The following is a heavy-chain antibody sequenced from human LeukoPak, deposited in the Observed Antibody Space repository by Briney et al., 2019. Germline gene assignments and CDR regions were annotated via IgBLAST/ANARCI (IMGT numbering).Heavy chain of an antibody. CDR3: ARNPHYYDSSGYYPYYFDY. V-gene: IGHV4-34*01. CDR2: INHSGST. CDR1: GGSFSGYY. D-gene: IGHD3-22*01. J-gene: IGHJ4*02. Sequence: SETLSLTCAVYGGSFSGYYWSWIRQPPGEGLEWIGEINHSGSTNYNPSLKSRVTISVDTSKNQFSLKLSSVTAADTAVYYCARNPHYYDSSGYYPYYFDYWGQGTLVTVSS.